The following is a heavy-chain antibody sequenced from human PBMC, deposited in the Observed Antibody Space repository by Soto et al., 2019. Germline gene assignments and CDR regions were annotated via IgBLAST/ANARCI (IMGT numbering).Heavy chain of an antibody. CDR1: GGSISSSSYY. D-gene: IGHD3-10*01. Sequence: QLQLQESGPGLVKPSETLSLTCTVSGGSISSSSYYWGWIRQPPGKGLEWIGSIYYSGSTYYNPSLKSRVTISVDTSKNQFSLKLSSVTAADTAVYYCARRPSAILWFGEPPIAGTIWGQGTLVTVSS. CDR3: ARRPSAILWFGEPPIAGTI. V-gene: IGHV4-39*01. J-gene: IGHJ4*02. CDR2: IYYSGST.